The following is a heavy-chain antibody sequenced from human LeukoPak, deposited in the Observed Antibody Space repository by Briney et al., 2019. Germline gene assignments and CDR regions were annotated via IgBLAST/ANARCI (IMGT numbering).Heavy chain of an antibody. CDR3: TRPSHSYGTDAFDI. J-gene: IGHJ3*02. Sequence: GGSLRLSCAASGFTYSGSAMHGVRQASGKGLEWVGRIRSKADSYATAYAASVKGRFTISRDDSENTAYLQMNSLKTEDTAVYYCTRPSHSYGTDAFDIWGQGTMVTVSS. V-gene: IGHV3-73*01. CDR1: GFTYSGSA. D-gene: IGHD1-14*01. CDR2: IRSKADSYAT.